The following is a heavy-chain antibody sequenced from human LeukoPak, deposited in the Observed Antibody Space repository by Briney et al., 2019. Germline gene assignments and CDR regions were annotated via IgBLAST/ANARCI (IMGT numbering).Heavy chain of an antibody. CDR2: IGSRGADT. J-gene: IGHJ4*02. V-gene: IGHV3-23*01. Sequence: GGSLRLSCAASGFTFTAYAMTWVRQAPGQGLEWVSAIGSRGADTYYADSVKGRFTISRDNSRNTLYLQMNGLRVEDTAVYYSAKNGGDSYGTGHFDSWGQGALVTVSS. CDR1: GFTFTAYA. CDR3: AKNGGDSYGTGHFDS. D-gene: IGHD5-18*01.